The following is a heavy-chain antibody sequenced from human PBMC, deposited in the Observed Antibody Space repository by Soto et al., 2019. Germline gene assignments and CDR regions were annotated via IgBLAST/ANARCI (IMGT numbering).Heavy chain of an antibody. CDR3: ARVGSGYDFYFDY. Sequence: QLQLQESGSGLVKPSQTLSLTCAVSGGSISSGGYSWSWIRQPPGKGLEWIGYIYHSGSTYYNPSLKSRATISVDRSKNQFSLKLSSVTAADTAVYYCARVGSGYDFYFDYWGQGTLVTVSS. J-gene: IGHJ4*02. CDR1: GGSISSGGYS. CDR2: IYHSGST. V-gene: IGHV4-30-2*01. D-gene: IGHD5-12*01.